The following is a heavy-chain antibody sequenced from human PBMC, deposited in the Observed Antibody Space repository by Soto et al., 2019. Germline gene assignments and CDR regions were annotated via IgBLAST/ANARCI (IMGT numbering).Heavy chain of an antibody. CDR3: ARILGDSNALDY. CDR1: GFTFGSYS. Sequence: GVSLRLSFVASGFTFGSYSMRWVRQAPGAGLECVSSISEGGDRTYYAASVKGRFTISRDNSKNTLHLQMSSLGAEDTAIYYCARILGDSNALDYWCQGTLVTVSS. J-gene: IGHJ4*02. D-gene: IGHD3-16*01. V-gene: IGHV3-23*01. CDR2: ISEGGDRT.